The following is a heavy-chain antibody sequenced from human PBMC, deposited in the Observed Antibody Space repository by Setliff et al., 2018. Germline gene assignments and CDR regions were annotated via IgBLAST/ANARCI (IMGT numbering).Heavy chain of an antibody. CDR1: GDSLRNDY. Sequence: SETLSLTCSVSGDSLRNDYWTWIRQPPGKGLEWIGHIDPIGNTNYSPPLKSRVTISGDTSKNQFSLKVNSVTAADTAIYYCARRSQGRWYEVGWFDPWGQGTLVTVSS. CDR2: IDPIGNT. V-gene: IGHV4-59*08. J-gene: IGHJ5*02. D-gene: IGHD6-13*01. CDR3: ARRSQGRWYEVGWFDP.